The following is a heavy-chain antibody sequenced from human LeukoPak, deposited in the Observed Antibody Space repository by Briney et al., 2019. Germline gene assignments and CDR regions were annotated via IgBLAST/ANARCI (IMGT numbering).Heavy chain of an antibody. CDR1: GYTFTNYG. CDR3: ARETGYSSGWYEKYVYFVY. J-gene: IGHJ4*02. D-gene: IGHD6-19*01. Sequence: GASVKVSCKASGYTFTNYGISWVRQAPGQGLEWMGWISAYNGNTNYAQKLQGRVTMTTDTSTSTAYMELRSLRSDDTAVYYCARETGYSSGWYEKYVYFVYWGQGTLVTVSS. V-gene: IGHV1-18*01. CDR2: ISAYNGNT.